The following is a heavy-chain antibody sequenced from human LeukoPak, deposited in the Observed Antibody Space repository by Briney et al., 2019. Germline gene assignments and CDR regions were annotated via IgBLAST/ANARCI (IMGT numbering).Heavy chain of an antibody. CDR2: MNPNSGNT. Sequence: ASVKVSCKASGYTFTSYGISWVRQAPGQGLEWMGWMNPNSGNTGYAQKFQGRVTITRNTSISTAYMELSSLRSEDTAVYYCARDRADPDYGDYVFAYWGQGTLVTVSS. V-gene: IGHV1-8*03. CDR1: GYTFTSYG. J-gene: IGHJ4*02. D-gene: IGHD4-17*01. CDR3: ARDRADPDYGDYVFAY.